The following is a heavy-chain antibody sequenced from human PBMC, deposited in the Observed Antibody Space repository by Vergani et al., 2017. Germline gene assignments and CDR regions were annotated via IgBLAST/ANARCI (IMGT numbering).Heavy chain of an antibody. CDR3: SRGRGYSFGNSDY. J-gene: IGHJ4*02. CDR1: GFSFGDYA. CDR2: IRNKAYGVTT. V-gene: IGHV3-49*04. Sequence: EVQLVESGGGLVPPGRSLRLSCAASGFSFGDYAMTWVRQAPGKGLEWVAFIRNKAYGVTTEYAASVKGRFTISRDDSKRLAYLQLSGLKTEDTAVYFCSRGRGYSFGNSDYWDQGTLVTVSS. D-gene: IGHD5-18*01.